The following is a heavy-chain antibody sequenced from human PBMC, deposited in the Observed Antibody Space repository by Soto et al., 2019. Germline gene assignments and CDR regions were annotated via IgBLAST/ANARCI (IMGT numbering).Heavy chain of an antibody. J-gene: IGHJ6*02. CDR1: GGSISSGGYS. D-gene: IGHD1-20*01. CDR2: IYHSVSA. Sequence: SETLSLTCAVSGGSISSGGYSWSWIRQPPGKGLEWIGYIYHSVSANYNPSLKSRVTISDDTSTNQFFLTLTSVTAADTAVYYCARYKSNYYYGMDVWGQGTTVTVSS. V-gene: IGHV4-61*08. CDR3: ARYKSNYYYGMDV.